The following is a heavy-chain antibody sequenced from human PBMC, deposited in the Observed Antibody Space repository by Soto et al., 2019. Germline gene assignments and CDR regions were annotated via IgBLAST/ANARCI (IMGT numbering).Heavy chain of an antibody. J-gene: IGHJ4*02. CDR3: ARARYYDSSGYYLPHFDY. CDR1: GGSISSGGYY. Sequence: PSETLSLTCTVSGGSISSGGYYWSWIRQHPGTGLEWIGHISYSGSTYYNTSLKSRVTISVDTSRNQFSLKLSSVTAADTAVYYCARARYYDSSGYYLPHFDYWGQGTLVTVS. V-gene: IGHV4-31*03. D-gene: IGHD3-22*01. CDR2: ISYSGST.